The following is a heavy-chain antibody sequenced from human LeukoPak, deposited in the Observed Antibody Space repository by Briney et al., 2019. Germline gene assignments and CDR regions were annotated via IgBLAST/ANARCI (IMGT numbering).Heavy chain of an antibody. CDR2: IYYSGST. V-gene: IGHV4-59*01. D-gene: IGHD1-26*01. Sequence: PSETLSLTCTVSGGSISSYYWSWIRQPPGKGLEWIGYIYYSGSTSYNPSLKSRVTISVDTSKNQFSLKLSSVTAADTAVYYCARGYSVSYGRFDYWGQGTLVTVSS. CDR1: GGSISSYY. CDR3: ARGYSVSYGRFDY. J-gene: IGHJ4*02.